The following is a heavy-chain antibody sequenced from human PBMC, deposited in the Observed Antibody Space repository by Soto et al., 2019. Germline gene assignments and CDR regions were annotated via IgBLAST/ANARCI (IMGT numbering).Heavy chain of an antibody. Sequence: QVQLVESGGGVVQPGRSLRLSCAASGFTFSSYGMHWVRQAPGKGLEEVAVISYDGSNKYYADSVKGRITISRDNSKNTLYLQMNSLRAEDTAVYYGANLGYSGSNYFDYRGHGTLVTVSS. CDR2: ISYDGSNK. CDR1: GFTFSSYG. D-gene: IGHD1-26*01. CDR3: ANLGYSGSNYFDY. V-gene: IGHV3-30*18. J-gene: IGHJ4*01.